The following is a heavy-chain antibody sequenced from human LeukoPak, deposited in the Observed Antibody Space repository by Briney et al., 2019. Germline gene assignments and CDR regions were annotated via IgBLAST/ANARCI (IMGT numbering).Heavy chain of an antibody. CDR2: IIPIFGTA. Sequence: SVKVSCKASGGTFSSYAISWVRQAPGQGLEWMGGIIPIFGTADYAQKFQGRITITADESTSTAYMELSSLRSEDTAVYYCATSPMTGPYYFDYWGQGTLVTVSS. CDR1: GGTFSSYA. D-gene: IGHD3-9*01. V-gene: IGHV1-69*13. J-gene: IGHJ4*02. CDR3: ATSPMTGPYYFDY.